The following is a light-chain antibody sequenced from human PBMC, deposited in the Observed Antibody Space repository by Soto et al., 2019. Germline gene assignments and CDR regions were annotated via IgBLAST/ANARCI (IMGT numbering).Light chain of an antibody. CDR1: RSNIGAGYD. J-gene: IGLJ3*02. V-gene: IGLV1-40*01. Sequence: QAVVTQPPSVSGAPGQRVTFSCTGSRSNIGAGYDVHWYQQLPGTAPKLLIYANFNRPSGVPDRFSGSKSGTSASLAITGLQAEDEADYYCQSYDSSLSGVVFGGGTQLTVL. CDR3: QSYDSSLSGVV. CDR2: ANF.